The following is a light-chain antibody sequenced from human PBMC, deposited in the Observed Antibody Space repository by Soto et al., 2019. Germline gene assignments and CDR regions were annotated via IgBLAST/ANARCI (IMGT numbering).Light chain of an antibody. CDR3: TSYTGFSTVV. V-gene: IGLV2-14*01. CDR1: SSDVGRYDY. Sequence: QSVLTQPASVSGSPGQSITISCTGTSSDVGRYDYVSWYQHHPGKAPKILIYEVTYRPSGVSNRFSGSKSGNTASMTISGLQADDEADYYCTSYTGFSTVVFGTGTKVTVL. J-gene: IGLJ1*01. CDR2: EVT.